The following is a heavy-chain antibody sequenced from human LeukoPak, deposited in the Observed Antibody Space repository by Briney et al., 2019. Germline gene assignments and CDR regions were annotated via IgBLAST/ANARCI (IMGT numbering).Heavy chain of an antibody. CDR3: ARLRIRSRWLQLKGSFDY. CDR1: GGSISSSSYY. V-gene: IGHV4-39*01. CDR2: IYYSGST. J-gene: IGHJ4*02. Sequence: SETLSLTCTVSGGSISSSSYYWGWIRQPPGKGLEWIGSIYYSGSTYYNPSLKSRVTISVDTSKNQFSLKLSSVTAADTAVYYCARLRIRSRWLQLKGSFDYWGQGTLVTVSS. D-gene: IGHD5-24*01.